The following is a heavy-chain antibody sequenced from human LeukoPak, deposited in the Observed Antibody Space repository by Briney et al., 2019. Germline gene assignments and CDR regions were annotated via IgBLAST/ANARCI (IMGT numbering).Heavy chain of an antibody. J-gene: IGHJ4*02. D-gene: IGHD3-16*01. CDR1: GFMFSTYA. CDR2: ISFDGSNK. Sequence: GGSLRLSCAASGFMFSTYAMHWVRQAPGKGLEWVAVISFDGSNKYYADSVKGRFTISRDNSKNTPYLQMNSLRAEDTAVYYCARDNWGFDYWGQGTLVTVSS. CDR3: ARDNWGFDY. V-gene: IGHV3-30-3*01.